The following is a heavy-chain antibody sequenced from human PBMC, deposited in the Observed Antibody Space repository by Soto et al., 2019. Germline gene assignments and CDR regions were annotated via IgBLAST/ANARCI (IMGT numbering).Heavy chain of an antibody. CDR1: GFTFSSYA. CDR2: ISGSGGST. V-gene: IGHV3-23*01. J-gene: IGHJ5*02. D-gene: IGHD2-2*01. CDR3: AGYCSSTSCYPPNDNWFDP. Sequence: PGGSLRLSCAASGFTFSSYAMSWVRQAPGKGLEWVSAISGSGGSTYYADSVKGRFTISRDNSKNTLYLQMNSLRAEDTAVYYCAGYCSSTSCYPPNDNWFDPWGQGTLVTVSS.